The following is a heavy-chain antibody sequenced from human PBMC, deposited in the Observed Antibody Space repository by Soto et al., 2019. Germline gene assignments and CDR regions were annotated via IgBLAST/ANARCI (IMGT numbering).Heavy chain of an antibody. D-gene: IGHD3-10*01. CDR1: GGTFSSYA. J-gene: IGHJ6*02. V-gene: IGHV1-69*06. CDR2: IIPIFGTA. CDR3: ARELVQYYYGSGSSYYYYGMDV. Sequence: SVKVSCKACGGTFSSYAIRLVRQAPGQGLEWMGGIIPIFGTANYAQRCQGRVTSTSYKSTSAAYMELSSLRSEDRAVYYCARELVQYYYGSGSSYYYYGMDVWG.